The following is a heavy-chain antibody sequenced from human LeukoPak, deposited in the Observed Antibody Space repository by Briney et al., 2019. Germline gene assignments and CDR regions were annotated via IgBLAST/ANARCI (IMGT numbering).Heavy chain of an antibody. J-gene: IGHJ4*02. CDR2: ITGDGTTT. D-gene: IGHD6-19*01. CDR1: GFTFSAYW. Sequence: GGSLRLSCAASGFTFSAYWMHWVRQAPGKGLVWVSRITGDGTTTKDVDSVTGRFTISRDNAKNTLYLQMNSLRAENTAVYFCAREPLGAGQYYFDSWGQGALVTVSS. CDR3: AREPLGAGQYYFDS. V-gene: IGHV3-74*03.